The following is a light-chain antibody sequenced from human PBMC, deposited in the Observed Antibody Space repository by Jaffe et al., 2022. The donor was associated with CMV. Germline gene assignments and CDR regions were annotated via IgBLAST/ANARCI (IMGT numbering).Light chain of an antibody. Sequence: DIVMTQSPESLAVSLGERATINCKSSQSVLYSPNNKNSLAWYQQKPGQAPKLLIYWASTRESGVPDRFSGSGSGTDFTFTITSLQAEDVAVYYCQQSLNNPITFGGGTKVEIK. CDR1: QSVLYSPNNKNS. CDR2: WAS. CDR3: QQSLNNPIT. J-gene: IGKJ4*01. V-gene: IGKV4-1*01.